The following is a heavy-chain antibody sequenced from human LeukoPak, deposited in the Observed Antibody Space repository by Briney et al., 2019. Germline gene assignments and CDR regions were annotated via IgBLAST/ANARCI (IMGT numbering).Heavy chain of an antibody. D-gene: IGHD3-16*02. CDR3: AGGVYDYVWGSYRYNYFDS. J-gene: IGHJ4*02. V-gene: IGHV4-4*07. CDR2: MYLSGET. CDR1: GGSITSYY. Sequence: SETLSLTCTVSGGSITSYYWSWIRQPAGKGLEWIGRMYLSGETNYNPSLKSRVTMSLDTSKNLFSLKLTSATAADTAVYYCAGGVYDYVWGSYRYNYFDSWGQGTLVTVSS.